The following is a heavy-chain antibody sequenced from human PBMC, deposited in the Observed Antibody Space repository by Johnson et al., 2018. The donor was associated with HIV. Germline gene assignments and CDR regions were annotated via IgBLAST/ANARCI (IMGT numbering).Heavy chain of an antibody. J-gene: IGHJ3*02. CDR3: TKVSWEARLGDPFDI. CDR2: ISFDGGTK. CDR1: GFTFSSYG. D-gene: IGHD1-26*01. V-gene: IGHV3-30*19. Sequence: QVQLVESGGGVVQPGRSLRLSCAASGFTFSSYGMNWMRQAPGKGLEWVAIISFDGGTKYYADSVKGRFTISRDNSNNTLYLQMNSLRAEDTAVYYCTKVSWEARLGDPFDIWGQGTMVTVSS.